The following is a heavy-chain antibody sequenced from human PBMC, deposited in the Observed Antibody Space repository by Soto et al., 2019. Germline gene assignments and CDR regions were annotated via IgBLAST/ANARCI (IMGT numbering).Heavy chain of an antibody. D-gene: IGHD2-2*01. V-gene: IGHV3-21*01. J-gene: IGHJ6*02. CDR3: ARGFGYCSSTSCYFSYFPFYYYGMDV. CDR1: GFTFSSYS. CDR2: ISSSSSYI. Sequence: GGSLRLSCAASGFTFSSYSMNWVRQAPGKGLEWVSSISSSSSYIYYADSVKGRFTISRDNAKNSLYLQMNSLRAEDTAVYYCARGFGYCSSTSCYFSYFPFYYYGMDVWGQGTTVTVS.